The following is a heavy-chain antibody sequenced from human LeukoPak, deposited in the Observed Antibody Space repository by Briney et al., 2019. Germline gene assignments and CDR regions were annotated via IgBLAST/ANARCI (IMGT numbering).Heavy chain of an antibody. V-gene: IGHV4-59*01. CDR2: VYHTGTS. J-gene: IGHJ4*02. Sequence: SETLSLTCSVSGASINDYYWTWIRQPPGKGLEWIGYVYHTGTSGYHPSLKSRVAMSLDTSKNQVSLKLRAVTAADTAVYFCTRVVNGGHFDYWGQGTLVTVSS. CDR3: TRVVNGGHFDY. CDR1: GASINDYY. D-gene: IGHD2-8*01.